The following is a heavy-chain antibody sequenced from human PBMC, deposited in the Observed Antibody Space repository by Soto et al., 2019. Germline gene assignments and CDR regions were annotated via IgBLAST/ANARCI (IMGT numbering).Heavy chain of an antibody. CDR2: MNPNSGNT. Sequence: QVQLVQSGAEVKKPGASVKVSCKASGYTFTSYGISWVRQAPGQGLEWMGWMNPNSGNTANAQRFQGRVTMTRNTSISTAYMELSSLRSEDTAVYYCARLKQDYAVAWGQGTLVTVSS. CDR3: ARLKQDYAVA. D-gene: IGHD3-16*01. J-gene: IGHJ5*02. V-gene: IGHV1-8*02. CDR1: GYTFTSYG.